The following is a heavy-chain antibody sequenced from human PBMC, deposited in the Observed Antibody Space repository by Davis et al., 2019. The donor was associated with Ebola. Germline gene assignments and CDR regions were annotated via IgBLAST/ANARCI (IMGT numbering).Heavy chain of an antibody. V-gene: IGHV3-21*01. D-gene: IGHD6-6*01. CDR1: GFTFSSYS. CDR3: SRDQYSGSSAGGY. CDR2: ITTSTYI. Sequence: PGGSPRLSCAASGFTFSSYSMSWVRQAPGKGLEWVSSITTSTYIYYADSVRGRFTISRDNAKNSLYLQMDSLRAEDTAVYYCSRDQYSGSSAGGYWGQGTLVTVSS. J-gene: IGHJ4*02.